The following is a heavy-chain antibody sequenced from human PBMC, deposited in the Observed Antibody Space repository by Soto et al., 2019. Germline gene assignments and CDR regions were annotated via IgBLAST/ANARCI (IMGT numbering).Heavy chain of an antibody. J-gene: IGHJ6*02. Sequence: PGKSLKISCKGSGYSFTSYWIGWVRQMPGKGLEWMGIIYPGDSDTRYSPSFQGQVTISADKSISTAYLQWSSLKASDTAMYYCARLGRVEGSGSSVNGMDVWGQGTTVTVSS. D-gene: IGHD3-10*01. CDR3: ARLGRVEGSGSSVNGMDV. CDR1: GYSFTSYW. CDR2: IYPGDSDT. V-gene: IGHV5-51*03.